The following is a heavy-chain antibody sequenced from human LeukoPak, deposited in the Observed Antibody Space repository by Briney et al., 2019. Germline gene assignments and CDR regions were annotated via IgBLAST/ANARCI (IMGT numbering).Heavy chain of an antibody. D-gene: IGHD3-22*01. CDR3: AKLQDFYNNSGYSYFDN. CDR1: GFTFSNYA. CDR2: ITGNALNT. Sequence: GGSLRLSCAASGFTFSNYAMSWVRQAPGKGLEWVSSITGNALNTYQADFIKGRFTISRDDSKNTLYLHLSSLRVEDTAVYYCAKLQDFYNNSGYSYFDNWGQGTLVTVSS. V-gene: IGHV3-23*01. J-gene: IGHJ4*02.